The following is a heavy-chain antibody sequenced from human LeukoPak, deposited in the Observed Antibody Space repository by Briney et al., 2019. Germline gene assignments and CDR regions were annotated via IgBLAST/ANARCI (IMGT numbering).Heavy chain of an antibody. CDR3: GAEWGVFYFDY. CDR1: GFTFSNYA. V-gene: IGHV3-23*01. J-gene: IGHJ4*02. D-gene: IGHD3-16*01. CDR2: ISGVGSST. Sequence: GGSLRLSCAASGFTFSNYAMSWVCQAPGKGLEWISSISGVGSSTCYADSVKGRITISRDNSKNTLYLQMNSLRAEGTAVYYCGAEWGVFYFDYWGQGTLVTVSS.